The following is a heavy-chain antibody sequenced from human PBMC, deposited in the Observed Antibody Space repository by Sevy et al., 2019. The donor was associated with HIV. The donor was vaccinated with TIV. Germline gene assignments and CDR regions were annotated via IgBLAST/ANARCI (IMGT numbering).Heavy chain of an antibody. J-gene: IGHJ6*02. CDR1: GFTFSGSA. D-gene: IGHD3-3*01. V-gene: IGHV3-64D*09. Sequence: GGSLRLSCSASGFTFSGSALHWVRQAPGKGLEYVSVISSSGSGTYYAESVKGRFTISRANSKNTLYLQMRSLRTEDTAVYYCVKDSIFYDSSSGYRPFYYYGMDVWGQGTSVTVSS. CDR3: VKDSIFYDSSSGYRPFYYYGMDV. CDR2: ISSSGSGT.